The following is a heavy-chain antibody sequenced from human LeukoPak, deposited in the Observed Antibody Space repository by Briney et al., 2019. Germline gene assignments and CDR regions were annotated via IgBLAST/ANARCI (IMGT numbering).Heavy chain of an antibody. J-gene: IGHJ4*02. CDR1: GFTVSSNY. CDR2: IYSGGST. D-gene: IGHD6-19*01. Sequence: GGSLRLSCAASGFTVSSNYMSWVRQAPGKGLEWVSVIYSGGSTYYADSVKGRFTISRDNSKNTLYLQMNSLRAEDTAVYYCAKDKWSVADSFDYWGQGTLVTVSS. CDR3: AKDKWSVADSFDY. V-gene: IGHV3-53*01.